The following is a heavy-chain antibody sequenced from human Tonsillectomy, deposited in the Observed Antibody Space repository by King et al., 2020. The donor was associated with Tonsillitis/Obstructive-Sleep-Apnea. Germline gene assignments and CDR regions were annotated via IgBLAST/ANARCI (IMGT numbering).Heavy chain of an antibody. CDR1: GFTFSSYA. D-gene: IGHD2-15*01. V-gene: IGHV3-23*04. CDR3: AKKWCSGGRCWGGFDY. Sequence: VQLVESGGGLVQPGGSLRLSCAASGFTFSSYAMSWVRQAPGKRLEWVSAISGSGGSTYYADSVKGRFTISRDNSKNTLYLQMNSLRAEDTAVYYCAKKWCSGGRCWGGFDYWGQGTLVTVSS. J-gene: IGHJ4*02. CDR2: ISGSGGST.